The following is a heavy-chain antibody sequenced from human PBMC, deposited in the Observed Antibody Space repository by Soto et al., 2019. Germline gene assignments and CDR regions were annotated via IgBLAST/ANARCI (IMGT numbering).Heavy chain of an antibody. V-gene: IGHV1-18*01. J-gene: IGHJ6*02. Sequence: DSVQVSCKASGYTFTSSGMSWVRQAPGQGLEWMGWISAHTGSSEYAQRFQGRVTMTTDRSTSTAYMELRSLRSDDTADDYCARHHHYGGNSRDVFSIRGQGTSVTGSS. CDR3: ARHHHYGGNSRDVFSI. CDR2: ISAHTGSS. D-gene: IGHD4-17*01. CDR1: GYTFTSSG.